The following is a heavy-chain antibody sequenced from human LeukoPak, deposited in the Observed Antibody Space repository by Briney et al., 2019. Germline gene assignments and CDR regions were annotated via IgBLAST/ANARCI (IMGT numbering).Heavy chain of an antibody. J-gene: IGHJ3*02. CDR2: VYSSGNT. CDR1: GGSISGYY. V-gene: IGHV4-59*08. D-gene: IGHD3-10*01. Sequence: SETLSLTCTVSGGSISGYYCSWVRQPPGKEMEWIGYVYSSGNTNYNPSLKSRVTLSVDTSKNQFSLKLVSVTAADTAVYYCARHPPSSAGAYDIRGQGTMVTVSS. CDR3: ARHPPSSAGAYDI.